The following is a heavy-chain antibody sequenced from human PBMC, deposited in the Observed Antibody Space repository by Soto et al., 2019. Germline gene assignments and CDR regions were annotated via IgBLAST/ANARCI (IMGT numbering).Heavy chain of an antibody. V-gene: IGHV1-69*01. D-gene: IGHD4-17*01. CDR2: IIPIFGTA. CDR1: GGTFSSYA. CDR3: ARGFHGDYVAYYYYGMDV. J-gene: IGHJ6*02. Sequence: QVQLVQSGAEVKKPGSSVKVSCKASGGTFSSYAISWVRQAPGQGLEWMGGIIPIFGTANYAQKFQGRVTITADESTSTAYMELSSLRSEDTAVYYCARGFHGDYVAYYYYGMDVLGQGTTVTVSS.